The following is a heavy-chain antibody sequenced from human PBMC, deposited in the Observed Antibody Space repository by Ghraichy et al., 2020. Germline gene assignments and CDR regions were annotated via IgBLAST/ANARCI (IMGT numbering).Heavy chain of an antibody. CDR2: IRYDGSNK. D-gene: IGHD2-15*01. J-gene: IGHJ5*02. Sequence: GGSLRLSCAASGFTFSSYGMHCVRQAPGKGLEWVSFIRYDGSNKYYANSVKGRFTISRDSSKNTLYLQMNSLGAEDTAVYYCAKDLRAKRDRDIVVVVAATLRGLCFDPWGQGTLVTVSS. V-gene: IGHV3-30*02. CDR3: AKDLRAKRDRDIVVVVAATLRGLCFDP. CDR1: GFTFSSYG.